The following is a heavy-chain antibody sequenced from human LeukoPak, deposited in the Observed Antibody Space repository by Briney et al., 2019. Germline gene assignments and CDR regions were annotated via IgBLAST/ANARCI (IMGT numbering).Heavy chain of an antibody. Sequence: SETLSLTCAVYGGSFSGYYWSWIRQPPGKGLEWIGEINHSGSTNYNPSLKSRVIISVDTSKNQFSLKLSSVTAADTAVYYCARAYSNYYYYYYMDVWGKGTTVTVSS. J-gene: IGHJ6*03. D-gene: IGHD4-11*01. CDR2: INHSGST. CDR3: ARAYSNYYYYYYMDV. V-gene: IGHV4-34*01. CDR1: GGSFSGYY.